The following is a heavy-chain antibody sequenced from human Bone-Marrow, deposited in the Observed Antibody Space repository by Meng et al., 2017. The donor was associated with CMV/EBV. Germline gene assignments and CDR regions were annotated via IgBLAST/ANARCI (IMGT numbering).Heavy chain of an antibody. V-gene: IGHV3-11*01. D-gene: IGHD3-16*01. CDR1: GFTVSSNY. CDR2: ISSSGSTI. Sequence: GESLKISCAASGFTVSSNYMSWIRQAPGKGLEWVSYISSSGSTIYYADSVKGRFTISRDNSKNTLYLQMNSLRAEDTAVYYCARPFGQSVGYYGMDVWGQGTTVTVSS. J-gene: IGHJ6*02. CDR3: ARPFGQSVGYYGMDV.